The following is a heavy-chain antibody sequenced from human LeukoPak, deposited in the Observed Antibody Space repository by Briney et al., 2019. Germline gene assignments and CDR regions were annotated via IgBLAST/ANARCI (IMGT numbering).Heavy chain of an antibody. J-gene: IGHJ4*02. CDR1: GFTFSSYW. CDR2: IKQDGSEK. Sequence: GGSLRLSCVASGFTFSSYWMSWVRQAPGKGLEWVANIKQDGSEKYYVDSVKGRFTISRDNAKNSLCVQMNSLRAEDTAVYYCARDLGKWEPQDYWGQGTPVTVSS. CDR3: ARDLGKWEPQDY. V-gene: IGHV3-7*01. D-gene: IGHD1-26*01.